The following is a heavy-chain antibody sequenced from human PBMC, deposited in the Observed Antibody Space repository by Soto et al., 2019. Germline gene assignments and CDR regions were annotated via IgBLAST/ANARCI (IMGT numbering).Heavy chain of an antibody. CDR1: GGSLSSYY. D-gene: IGHD6-13*01. Sequence: ASETLSLTCTVSGGSLSSYYWSWIPQPPGKGLEWIGYVYYSGNTNYNPSLESRVTISVDTSRNRFSLNLTSATAADTAVYYCARKGAAASYAHYYMDVWGRGTAVTVSS. J-gene: IGHJ6*03. CDR3: ARKGAAASYAHYYMDV. CDR2: VYYSGNT. V-gene: IGHV4-59*01.